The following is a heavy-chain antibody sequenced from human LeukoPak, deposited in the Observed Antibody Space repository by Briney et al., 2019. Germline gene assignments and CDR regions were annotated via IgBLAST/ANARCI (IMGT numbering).Heavy chain of an antibody. CDR1: GFTFDDYA. J-gene: IGHJ4*02. D-gene: IGHD3-10*01. CDR3: ARGNYGSGSYYLDY. V-gene: IGHV3-9*01. CDR2: ISWNSGSI. Sequence: GGSLRLSCAASGFTFDDYAMHWVRQAPGKGLEWVSGISWNSGSIGYADSVKGRFTISRDNAKNSLYLQMNSLRAEDTAVYYCARGNYGSGSYYLDYWGQGTLVTVSS.